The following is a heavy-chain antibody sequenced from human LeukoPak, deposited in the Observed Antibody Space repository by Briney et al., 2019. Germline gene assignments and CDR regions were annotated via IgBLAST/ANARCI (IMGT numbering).Heavy chain of an antibody. D-gene: IGHD2-2*01. V-gene: IGHV1-8*01. J-gene: IGHJ4*02. CDR2: MYLDTTDT. CDR3: SRGPPESTSSDY. CDR1: GSTFSSYD. Sequence: ASVKVSCKASGSTFSSYDINWVRQATGQGLEWLGWMYLDTTDTGHAQTFQGRVTLISKTPMNTDYTELRNLTSQGTAGFYCSRGPPESTSSDYWGQGTLVTVSS.